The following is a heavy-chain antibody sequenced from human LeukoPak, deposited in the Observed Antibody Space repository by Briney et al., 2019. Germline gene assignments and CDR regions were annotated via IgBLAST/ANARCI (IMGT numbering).Heavy chain of an antibody. CDR2: IWYDGSYR. J-gene: IGHJ4*02. CDR3: ARGRHEGDY. Sequence: GGSLRLSCAASGFNFSNYGMHWVRQAAGKGLEWVAVIWYDGSYRYYAESVKGRFTISRDNAKNTLYLQMNSLRTEDTAIYYCARGRHEGDYWGQGTLVTVSS. CDR1: GFNFSNYG. V-gene: IGHV3-33*01.